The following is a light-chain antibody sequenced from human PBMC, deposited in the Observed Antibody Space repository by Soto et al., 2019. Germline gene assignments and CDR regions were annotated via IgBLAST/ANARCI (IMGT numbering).Light chain of an antibody. CDR2: EVS. V-gene: IGLV2-14*01. Sequence: QSALTQPASVSGSPGQSITISCTGTSSDVGGYNYVSWYQQHPGKAPKLIIYEVSNRPSGVSHRFSGSNSGNTAYLTISGLQAEDEADYYCNSYTSKSTGVFGTGTKLTVL. CDR3: NSYTSKSTGV. CDR1: SSDVGGYNY. J-gene: IGLJ1*01.